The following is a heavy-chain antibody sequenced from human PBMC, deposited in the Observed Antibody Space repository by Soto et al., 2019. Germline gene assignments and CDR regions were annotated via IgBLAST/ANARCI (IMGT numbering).Heavy chain of an antibody. V-gene: IGHV4-39*01. Sequence: SETLSLTCSVSGGSINSDDSFWGWVRQSPGKGLEWIGSLYYGGSTFYNPSLKSRVTISLDTSKNQFSLRLTSVTAADTAIYYCARQLPVGATSWFDPWGQGTLVTV. CDR3: ARQLPVGATSWFDP. D-gene: IGHD1-26*01. J-gene: IGHJ5*02. CDR2: LYYGGST. CDR1: GGSINSDDSF.